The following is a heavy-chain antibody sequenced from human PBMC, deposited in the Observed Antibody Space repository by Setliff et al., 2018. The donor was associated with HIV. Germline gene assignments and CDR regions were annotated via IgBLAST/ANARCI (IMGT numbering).Heavy chain of an antibody. CDR2: ITSGSGYI. Sequence: GGSLRLSCAASGFNFRNYNMNWVRQAPGKGLEWVSCITSGSGYIYYADSVKGRFTISRDNAKNSLYLQMNSLRAEDTALYYCVRSDPSRRSGQVSLPDYWGQGALVTVSS. CDR3: VRSDPSRRSGQVSLPDY. J-gene: IGHJ4*02. CDR1: GFNFRNYN. V-gene: IGHV3-21*01. D-gene: IGHD3-10*01.